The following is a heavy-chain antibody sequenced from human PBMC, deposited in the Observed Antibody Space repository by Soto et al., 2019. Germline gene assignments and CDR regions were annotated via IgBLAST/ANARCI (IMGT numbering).Heavy chain of an antibody. CDR2: IYPGDSDT. CDR1: GYSFTTYW. J-gene: IGHJ5*02. Sequence: GESLKISCKGSGYSFTTYWIGWVRQMPGKGLEWMGIIYPGDSDTRYSPSFQGQVTISADKSISTAYLQWSSLKASDTAIYYCARRGLGYSSSWYLDNWFDPWGQGTLVTVSS. CDR3: ARRGLGYSSSWYLDNWFDP. V-gene: IGHV5-51*01. D-gene: IGHD6-13*01.